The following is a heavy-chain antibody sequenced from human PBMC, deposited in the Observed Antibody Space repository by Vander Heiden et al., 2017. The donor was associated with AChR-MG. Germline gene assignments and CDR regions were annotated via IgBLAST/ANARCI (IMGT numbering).Heavy chain of an antibody. CDR2: ISDDGSSK. V-gene: IGHV3-30-3*01. CDR1: GLAFSRFA. CDR3: ARDRLTATTSFDY. J-gene: IGHJ4*02. D-gene: IGHD4-17*01. Sequence: QVQLVESGGGVVQPGKSLRLSCITSGLAFSRFAVHWVRQGPGKGLEWVAVISDDGSSKYYADSVKGRCTISRDNSKKAVDLQMNSLRAEDSAVYYCARDRLTATTSFDYWGQGTLVTVSS.